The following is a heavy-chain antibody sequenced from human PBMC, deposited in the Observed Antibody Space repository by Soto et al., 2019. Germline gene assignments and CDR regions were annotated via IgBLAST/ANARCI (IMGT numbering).Heavy chain of an antibody. D-gene: IGHD3-3*01. V-gene: IGHV1-8*01. J-gene: IGHJ5*02. CDR2: MNPNSGNT. CDR3: ARGKKVTIFGVVTPRRLSP. Sequence: ASVKVSCKASGYTFTSYDINWVRQATGQGPEWMGRMNPNSGNTGYAQKFQGRVTMTWNTSISTAYMELSSLRSEDTAVYYCARGKKVTIFGVVTPRRLSPWGQGTLVTVSS. CDR1: GYTFTSYD.